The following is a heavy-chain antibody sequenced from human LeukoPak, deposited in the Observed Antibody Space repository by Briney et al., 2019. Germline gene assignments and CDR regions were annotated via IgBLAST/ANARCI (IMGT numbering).Heavy chain of an antibody. CDR3: ARDQSGGIYRYTFDI. D-gene: IGHD2-15*01. V-gene: IGHV4-59*01. CDR1: GGSISIYY. Sequence: SETLSLTCTASGGSISIYYWSWIRQPPGKGLEWIGYINYSGSTTYNPSLKSRVTISVDTSENQFSLRLTSVTAADTAVYYCARDQSGGIYRYTFDIWGQGTKVTVSS. CDR2: INYSGST. J-gene: IGHJ3*02.